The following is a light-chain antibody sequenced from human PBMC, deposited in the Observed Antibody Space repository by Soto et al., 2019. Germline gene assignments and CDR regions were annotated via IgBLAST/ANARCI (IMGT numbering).Light chain of an antibody. V-gene: IGKV3-15*01. CDR2: GAS. J-gene: IGKJ2*01. CDR1: QSVSSN. Sequence: EIVMTQSPATLAVSPGERAALSCRASQSVSSNFAWYQQKPGQAPRLLICGASSRATGTPARFSGSGSGTEFTLTISSLQSEDFAVYYCQQYNNWPYTFGLGTKLEMK. CDR3: QQYNNWPYT.